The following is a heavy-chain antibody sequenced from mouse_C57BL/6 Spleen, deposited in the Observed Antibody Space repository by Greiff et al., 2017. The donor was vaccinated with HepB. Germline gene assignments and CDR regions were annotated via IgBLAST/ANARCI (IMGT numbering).Heavy chain of an antibody. Sequence: EVQVVESGGGLVKPGGSLKLSCAASGFTFSDYGMHWVRQAPEKGLEWVAYISSGSSTIYYADTVKGRFTISRDNAKNTLFLQMTSLRSEDTAMYYCARIYGSSYRTYYYAMDYWGQGTSVTVSS. V-gene: IGHV5-17*01. CDR2: ISSGSSTI. D-gene: IGHD1-1*01. J-gene: IGHJ4*01. CDR1: GFTFSDYG. CDR3: ARIYGSSYRTYYYAMDY.